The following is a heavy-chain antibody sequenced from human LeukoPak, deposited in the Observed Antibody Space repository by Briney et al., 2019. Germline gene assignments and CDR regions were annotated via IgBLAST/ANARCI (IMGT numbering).Heavy chain of an antibody. CDR2: INHSGST. J-gene: IGHJ6*03. CDR3: ARSPPYYDILTGYSHYYYYYYMDV. Sequence: SETLSVTCAVYGGSFCGYYWSWVRQPPGKGLEWVWEINHSGSTKYNPSPTSRVTISVDTSKNQLSVKLSSVTAADTAVYYCARSPPYYDILTGYSHYYYYYYMDVWGKGTTVTVSS. CDR1: GGSFCGYY. D-gene: IGHD3-9*01. V-gene: IGHV4-34*01.